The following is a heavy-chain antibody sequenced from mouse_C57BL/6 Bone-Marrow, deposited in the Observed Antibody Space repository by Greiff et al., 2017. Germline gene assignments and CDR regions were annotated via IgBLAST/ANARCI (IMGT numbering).Heavy chain of an antibody. D-gene: IGHD2-4*01. CDR1: GFTFSDYG. CDR3: ARQDYDYDYYAMDY. CDR2: ISNLAYSI. V-gene: IGHV5-15*01. Sequence: EVKLMESGGGLVQPGGSLKLSCAASGFTFSDYGMVWVRQAPRKGPEWVAFISNLAYSIYYADTVTGRFTISRENAKNTLYLEMSSLRSEDTAMYYCARQDYDYDYYAMDYWGQGTSVTVSS. J-gene: IGHJ4*01.